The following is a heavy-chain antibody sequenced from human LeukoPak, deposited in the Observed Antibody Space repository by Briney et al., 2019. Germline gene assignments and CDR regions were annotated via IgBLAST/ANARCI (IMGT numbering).Heavy chain of an antibody. CDR2: IRYDGSYQ. D-gene: IGHD3-22*01. CDR1: GFTFSTYD. CDR3: ATPKADYYPFDY. V-gene: IGHV3-30*02. Sequence: GGSLRLSCAASGFTFSTYDMHWVRQAPGKGLEWLAFIRYDGSYQYYADSVNGRLTISRDNSKNTLYLQMNSLTAEDTAVYYCATPKADYYPFDYWGQGTLVTVSS. J-gene: IGHJ4*02.